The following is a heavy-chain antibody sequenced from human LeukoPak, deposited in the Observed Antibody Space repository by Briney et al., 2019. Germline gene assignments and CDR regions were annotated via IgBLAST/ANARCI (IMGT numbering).Heavy chain of an antibody. D-gene: IGHD3-9*01. CDR1: GFTFSSYA. V-gene: IGHV3-23*01. Sequence: SGGSLRLSCAASGFTFSSYALSWVRQAPGKGLEWVSVISASGGTTYYADSVKGWFTISRDTSKDTVYLQMHSLRAEDTAVYYCAKGDVLPSYPAFDYWGQGTLVTVSS. CDR2: ISASGGTT. J-gene: IGHJ4*02. CDR3: AKGDVLPSYPAFDY.